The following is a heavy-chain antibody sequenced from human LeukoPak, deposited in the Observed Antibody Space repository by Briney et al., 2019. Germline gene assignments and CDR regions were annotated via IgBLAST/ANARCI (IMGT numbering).Heavy chain of an antibody. V-gene: IGHV3-21*01. J-gene: IGHJ5*02. Sequence: GGSLRLSCTASAFTFSSYSMHWVRQAPGKGLEWVSSISSSSSYIYYADSVKGRFTISRDNAKNSLYLQMNSLRAEDTAVYYCARGRDSSSWSPWGQGTLVTVSS. CDR3: ARGRDSSSWSP. CDR1: AFTFSSYS. D-gene: IGHD6-13*01. CDR2: ISSSSSYI.